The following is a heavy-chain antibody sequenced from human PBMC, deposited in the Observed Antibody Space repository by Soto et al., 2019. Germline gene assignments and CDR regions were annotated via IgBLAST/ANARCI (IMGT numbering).Heavy chain of an antibody. CDR2: ISYDGINK. CDR3: ARGAGGGTSRVGHYYGMDV. J-gene: IGHJ6*02. CDR1: GFTFSSYA. V-gene: IGHV3-30-3*01. Sequence: QVQLVESGGGVVQPGRSLRLSCAASGFTFSSYAIHWVRQAPGKGLEWVAVISYDGINKYYADSVKGRFTISRDNSKNTLYLQMNSLRADDTALYYCARGAGGGTSRVGHYYGMDVWGQGTTVTVSS. D-gene: IGHD1-7*01.